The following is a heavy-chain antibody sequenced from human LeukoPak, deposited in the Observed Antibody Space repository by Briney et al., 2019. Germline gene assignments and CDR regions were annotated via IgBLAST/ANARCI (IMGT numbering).Heavy chain of an antibody. CDR3: ARSLGYCSSTSCPIYYYYYYMGV. J-gene: IGHJ6*03. CDR1: GGSISSGSYY. CDR2: IYTSGST. V-gene: IGHV4-61*02. D-gene: IGHD2-2*03. Sequence: SQTLSLTCTVSGGSISSGSYYWRWLRQPAGTGLEWIGRIYTSGSTNYNPSLKSRVTISVDTSKNQFSLKLSSVTAADTAVYYCARSLGYCSSTSCPIYYYYYYMGVWGKGTTVTVSS.